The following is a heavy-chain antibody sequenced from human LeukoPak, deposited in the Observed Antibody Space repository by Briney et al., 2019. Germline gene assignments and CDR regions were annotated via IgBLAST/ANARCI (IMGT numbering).Heavy chain of an antibody. CDR1: GGTFSSYA. CDR3: ARDPSRIAAAGRFDY. D-gene: IGHD6-13*01. J-gene: IGHJ4*02. Sequence: GASVKVCCKASGGTFSSYAISWVRQAPGQGLEWMGGIIPIFGTANYAQKFQGRVTITRDTSASTAYMELSSLRSEDTAVYYCARDPSRIAAAGRFDYWGQGTLVTVSS. CDR2: IIPIFGTA. V-gene: IGHV1-69*05.